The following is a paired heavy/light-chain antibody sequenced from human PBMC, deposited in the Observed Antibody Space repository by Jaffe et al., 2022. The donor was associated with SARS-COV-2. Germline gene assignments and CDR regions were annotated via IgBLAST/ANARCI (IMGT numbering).Heavy chain of an antibody. V-gene: IGHV3-30*03. D-gene: IGHD6-13*01. CDR3: ARAGIAAAGYYYYMDV. J-gene: IGHJ6*03. CDR2: ISSDGSNK. Sequence: QVQLVESGGGVVQPGRSLRLSCVASGFTFSSYIMHWVRQAPGEGLGWVAMISSDGSNKYYADSVKGRFTVSRDNSKNTLYLQMNSLRAEDTAVYYCARAGIAAAGYYYYMDVWGKGTTVTVSS. CDR1: GFTFSSYI.
Light chain of an antibody. Sequence: DIVMTQSPDSLAVSLGERATINCKSSQSVLFSSNNKNYLAWYQQKPGQPPNLLIYWASTRESGVPDRFSGSGSGTDFTLTISSLQAEDVAVYYCQQYYTTPLTFGGGTKVEIK. V-gene: IGKV4-1*01. CDR3: QQYYTTPLT. J-gene: IGKJ4*01. CDR1: QSVLFSSNNKNY. CDR2: WAS.